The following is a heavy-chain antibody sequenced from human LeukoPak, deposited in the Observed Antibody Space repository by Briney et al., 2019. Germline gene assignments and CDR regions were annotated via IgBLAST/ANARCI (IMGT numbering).Heavy chain of an antibody. V-gene: IGHV4-59*01. Sequence: SETLSLTCTVSGGSISSYYWSWIRQPPGKGLEWIGYIYYSGSTNYNPSLKSRVTISVDTSKNQFSLKLSSVTAADTAVYYCARGGAQGYFQHWGQGTLVTVSS. CDR2: IYYSGST. CDR1: GGSISSYY. J-gene: IGHJ1*01. D-gene: IGHD3-16*01. CDR3: ARGGAQGYFQH.